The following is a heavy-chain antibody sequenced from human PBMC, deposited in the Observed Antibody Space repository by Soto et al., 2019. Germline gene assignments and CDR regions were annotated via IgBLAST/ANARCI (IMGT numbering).Heavy chain of an antibody. V-gene: IGHV3-33*08. D-gene: IGHD2-8*01. J-gene: IGHJ4*02. CDR2: ISYDGTSK. CDR3: ARDQGVVIIKDH. CDR1: GLTFRNHA. Sequence: GGALRLSCAASGLTFRNHAMHWVRQAPGKGLEWVGLISYDGTSKYYADSVKGRFTISRDNSKNPLYLEMNSLRVEDTAIYYCARDQGVVIIKDHWGQGPLVTVS.